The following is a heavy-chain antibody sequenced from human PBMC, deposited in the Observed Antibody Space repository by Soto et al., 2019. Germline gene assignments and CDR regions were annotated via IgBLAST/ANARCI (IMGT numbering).Heavy chain of an antibody. J-gene: IGHJ3*02. D-gene: IGHD3-22*01. V-gene: IGHV3-15*01. CDR2: IKSKTDGGTT. CDR3: TTGGDNYYDSSGHHGAFDI. Sequence: GGSLRRSCAASGFTFSNAWMSWVRQAPGKGLEWVGSIKSKTDGGTTDYAAPVKGRFTISRDDSKNTLYLQMNRLKTEDTAVYYCTTGGDNYYDSSGHHGAFDIWGEGTTVTVSS. CDR1: GFTFSNAW.